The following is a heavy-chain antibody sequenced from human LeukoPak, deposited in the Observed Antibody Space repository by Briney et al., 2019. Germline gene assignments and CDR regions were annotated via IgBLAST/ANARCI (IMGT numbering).Heavy chain of an antibody. CDR2: IYGGGST. D-gene: IGHD6-19*01. J-gene: IGHJ4*02. V-gene: IGHV3-66*01. CDR3: ARDRSSGWYYFDY. Sequence: PRGSLRLSCADPGFTVSSNYMSWVRPAPGKGLEWDSVIYGGGSTYYADSVKGRFTISRDNSKNTLYIQMNSLRAEDTAVYYCARDRSSGWYYFDYWGQGTLVTVSS. CDR1: GFTVSSNY.